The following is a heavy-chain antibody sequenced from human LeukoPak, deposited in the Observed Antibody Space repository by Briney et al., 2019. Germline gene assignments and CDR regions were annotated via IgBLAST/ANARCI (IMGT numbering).Heavy chain of an antibody. CDR3: ARCPYGSGSAIDY. Sequence: GASVKVSCKASGYTFTGYYMHWVRQAPGQGLGWMGWINPNSGGTNYAQKFQGRVTMTRDTSISTAYMELSRLRSDDTAVYYCARCPYGSGSAIDYWGQGTLVTVSS. CDR2: INPNSGGT. D-gene: IGHD3-10*01. CDR1: GYTFTGYY. V-gene: IGHV1-2*02. J-gene: IGHJ4*02.